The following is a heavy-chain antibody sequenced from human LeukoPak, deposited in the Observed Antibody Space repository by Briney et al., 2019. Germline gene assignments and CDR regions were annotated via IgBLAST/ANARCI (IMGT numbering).Heavy chain of an antibody. CDR3: ARLRGGIYSSRDAFDI. CDR1: GYTFATNG. V-gene: IGHV1-18*04. J-gene: IGHJ3*02. Sequence: VASVKISCKASGYTFATNGFSWVRQAPGQGLEWMAWISPYDGNTKYAPTLQDRVTLTTDASTSTAYMELRSLRSDDPAVYYCARLRGGIYSSRDAFDIWGQGTMVTVSS. D-gene: IGHD6-19*01. CDR2: ISPYDGNT.